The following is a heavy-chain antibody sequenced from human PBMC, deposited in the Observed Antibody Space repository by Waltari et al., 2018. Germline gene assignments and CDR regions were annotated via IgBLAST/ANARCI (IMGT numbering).Heavy chain of an antibody. CDR2: INPSGRST. V-gene: IGHV1-46*01. CDR3: ARDLYYDSSGSRYFDL. Sequence: QVQLVQSGAEVKKPGASVKVSCKASGYTFTSYYMHWVRQAPGQGLEWMGIINPSGRSTSYEQKVPGRGTMTRDTATSTVYMELSSLRSEDTAVYYCARDLYYDSSGSRYFDLWGRGTLVTVSS. CDR1: GYTFTSYY. J-gene: IGHJ2*01. D-gene: IGHD3-22*01.